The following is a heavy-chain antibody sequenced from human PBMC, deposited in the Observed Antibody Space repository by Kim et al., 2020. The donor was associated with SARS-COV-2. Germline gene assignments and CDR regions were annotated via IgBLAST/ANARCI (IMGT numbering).Heavy chain of an antibody. CDR1: GFTFSSYA. Sequence: GGSLRLSCAASGFTFSSYAMTWVRQAPGKGLEWVSTISVSGGSTYYAGSVKGRFTISRENYKNTLYLQMNSLRAEDTAVYYCAKGPSRGCFGYWGQGTLVAVSS. CDR3: AKGPSRGCFGY. V-gene: IGHV3-23*01. CDR2: ISVSGGST. D-gene: IGHD6-19*01. J-gene: IGHJ4*02.